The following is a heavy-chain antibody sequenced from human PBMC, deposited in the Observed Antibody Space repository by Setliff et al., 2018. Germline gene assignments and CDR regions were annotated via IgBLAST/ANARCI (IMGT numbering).Heavy chain of an antibody. V-gene: IGHV1-69*05. J-gene: IGHJ6*03. CDR1: GGTFRSYG. CDR3: AREVVVVKSAINYYYYMDV. Sequence: SVKVSCKASGGTFRSYGISWVRQAPGQGLEWMGGIIPNFGTTSYAQKFQGRVTITTDESTDTAYMELSSLRSDDTAVFYCAREVVVVKSAINYYYYMDVWGKRTTVTVSS. D-gene: IGHD2-2*01. CDR2: IIPNFGTT.